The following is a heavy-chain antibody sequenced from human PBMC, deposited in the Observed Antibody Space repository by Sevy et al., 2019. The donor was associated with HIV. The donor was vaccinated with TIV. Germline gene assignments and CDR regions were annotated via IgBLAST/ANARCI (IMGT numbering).Heavy chain of an antibody. V-gene: IGHV1-18*04. CDR3: ARDRYGNYYYDSSGYYHNDAFDI. Sequence: ASVKVSCKASGYTFTSYGISWVRQAPGQGLEWMGWISAYNGNTNYAQKLQGRVTMTTDTSTSTAYMERRSLRSDDTAVYYCARDRYGNYYYDSSGYYHNDAFDIWGQGTMVTVSS. CDR1: GYTFTSYG. J-gene: IGHJ3*02. D-gene: IGHD3-22*01. CDR2: ISAYNGNT.